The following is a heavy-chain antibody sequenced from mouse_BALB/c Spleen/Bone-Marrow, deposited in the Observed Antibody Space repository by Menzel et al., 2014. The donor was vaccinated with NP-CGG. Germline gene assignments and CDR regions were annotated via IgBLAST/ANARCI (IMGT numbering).Heavy chain of an antibody. CDR3: AREVAWFAY. J-gene: IGHJ3*01. CDR1: GYTFTDFA. Sequence: QVQLKESGPELVRPGVSVKISCKGSGYTFTDFAMHWGEQSPAKSLEWIGVISTYSGNTNYNQKFKVKATMTVDKSSSTAYMELARLTSEDSAIYYCAREVAWFAYWGQGTLVTVSA. D-gene: IGHD1-1*02. CDR2: ISTYSGNT. V-gene: IGHV1-67*01.